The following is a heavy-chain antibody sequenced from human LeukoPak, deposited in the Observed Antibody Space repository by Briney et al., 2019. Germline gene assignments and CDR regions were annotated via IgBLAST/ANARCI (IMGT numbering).Heavy chain of an antibody. D-gene: IGHD3-10*01. V-gene: IGHV1-2*02. Sequence: EASVKVSCKASGYTFTGYYMHWVRQAPGKGLEWMGWLNPNSGGTNYAQKFQGRVTMTRDTSISTAYMELSRLRSDDTAVYYCARGILLWFGELPPFDPWGQGTLVTVSS. CDR3: ARGILLWFGELPPFDP. CDR1: GYTFTGYY. J-gene: IGHJ5*02. CDR2: LNPNSGGT.